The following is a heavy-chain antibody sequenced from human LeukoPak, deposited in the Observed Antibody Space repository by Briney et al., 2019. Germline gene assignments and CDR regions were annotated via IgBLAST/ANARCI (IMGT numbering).Heavy chain of an antibody. V-gene: IGHV3-66*01. Sequence: GGPLRLSCAASGFTVSSNYMSWVRQAPGKGLEWVSVIYSGGSTYYADSVKGRCTISRDNSKNTLYLQMHSLRAEDTAVYYCARDTRPDYYGSGSYNWGQGTLVTVSS. D-gene: IGHD3-10*01. J-gene: IGHJ4*02. CDR2: IYSGGST. CDR3: ARDTRPDYYGSGSYN. CDR1: GFTVSSNY.